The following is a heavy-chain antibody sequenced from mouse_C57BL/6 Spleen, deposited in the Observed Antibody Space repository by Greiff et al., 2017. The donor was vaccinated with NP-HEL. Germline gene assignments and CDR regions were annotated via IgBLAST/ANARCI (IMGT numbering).Heavy chain of an antibody. Sequence: EVHLVESGGGLVKPGGSLKLSCAASGFTFSDYGMHWVRQAPEKGLEWVAYISSGSSTIYYADPLKGRFTISEDNDKNTLFLHMTSLRSDDTAMYYCTRPGDYQFAYWGQGTLVTVSA. CDR1: GFTFSDYG. J-gene: IGHJ3*01. CDR3: TRPGDYQFAY. D-gene: IGHD2-4*01. V-gene: IGHV5-17*01. CDR2: ISSGSSTI.